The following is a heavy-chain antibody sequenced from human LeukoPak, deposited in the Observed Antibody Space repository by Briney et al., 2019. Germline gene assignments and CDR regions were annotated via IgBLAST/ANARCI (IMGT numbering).Heavy chain of an antibody. D-gene: IGHD1-7*01. CDR2: ISYDGSNK. CDR1: GFTFSSYG. J-gene: IGHJ4*02. Sequence: PGRSLRLSCAASGFTFSSYGMHWVRQAPGKGLEWVAVISYDGSNKYYADSVKGRFTISRDNSRDTLYLQLNSLRAEDTAMYYCARDHWASGTTWSAHVADYWGQGSLVIVSS. CDR3: ARDHWASGTTWSAHVADY. V-gene: IGHV3-30*03.